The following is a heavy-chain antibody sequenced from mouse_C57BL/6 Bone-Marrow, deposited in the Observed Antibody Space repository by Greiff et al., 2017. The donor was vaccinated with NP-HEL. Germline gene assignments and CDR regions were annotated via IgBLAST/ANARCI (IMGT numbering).Heavy chain of an antibody. CDR2: IRNKANNHAT. J-gene: IGHJ4*01. V-gene: IGHV6-6*01. D-gene: IGHD1-1*01. Sequence: EVKLMESGGGLVQPGGSMKLSCAASGFTFSDAWMDWVRQSPEKGLEWVAEIRNKANNHATYYAESVKGRFTISRDDSKSSVYLQMNSLRAEDTGIYYCTGTTVVAYYYAMDYWGQGTSVTVSS. CDR3: TGTTVVAYYYAMDY. CDR1: GFTFSDAW.